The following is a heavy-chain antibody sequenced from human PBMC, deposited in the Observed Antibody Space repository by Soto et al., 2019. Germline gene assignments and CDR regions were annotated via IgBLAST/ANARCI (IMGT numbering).Heavy chain of an antibody. Sequence: SVKVSCKASGGTFSRYTITWVRQAPGQGLEWMGGIAPMFGTPNYAQKFQGRVTITADESTSTAYMELSSLRSEDTAMYYCARDGTLYDSSAYYYLYWGQGTLVTVSS. V-gene: IGHV1-69*13. J-gene: IGHJ4*02. CDR1: GGTFSRYT. D-gene: IGHD3-22*01. CDR2: IAPMFGTP. CDR3: ARDGTLYDSSAYYYLY.